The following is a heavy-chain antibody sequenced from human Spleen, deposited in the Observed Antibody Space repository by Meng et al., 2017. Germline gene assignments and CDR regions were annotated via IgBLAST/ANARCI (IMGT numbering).Heavy chain of an antibody. CDR1: GGTFSSYA. J-gene: IGHJ4*02. CDR3: AREPILTGYYVGYYFDY. D-gene: IGHD3-9*01. Sequence: SVKVSCKASGGTFSSYAISWVRQAPGQGLEWMGGIIPIFGTANYAQKFQGRVTITTDGSTSTAYMELSSLRSEDTAVYYCAREPILTGYYVGYYFDYWGQGTLVTVSS. V-gene: IGHV1-69*05. CDR2: IIPIFGTA.